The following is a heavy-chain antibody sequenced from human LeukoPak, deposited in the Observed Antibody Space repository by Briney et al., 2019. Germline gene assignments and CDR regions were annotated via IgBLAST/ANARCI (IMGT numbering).Heavy chain of an antibody. CDR1: GGSISSGSYY. CDR2: IYTSGST. D-gene: IGHD5-18*01. Sequence: SETLSLTCTVSGGSISSGSYYWSWIRQPAGKGLEWIGRIYTSGSTNYNPSLKSRVTISVDTSKNQFSLKLSSVTAADTAVYYCARDSYGFDYWGRGTLVTVSS. V-gene: IGHV4-61*02. CDR3: ARDSYGFDY. J-gene: IGHJ4*02.